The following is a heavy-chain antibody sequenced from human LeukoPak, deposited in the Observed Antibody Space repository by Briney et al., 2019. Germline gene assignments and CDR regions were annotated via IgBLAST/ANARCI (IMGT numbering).Heavy chain of an antibody. V-gene: IGHV4-59*01. J-gene: IGHJ4*02. D-gene: IGHD1/OR15-1a*01. CDR1: GGSISSYY. Sequence: SETLSLTCTVSGGSISSYYWSWIRQPPGKGLEWIGYIYYSGSTNYNPSLESRVTISVDTSKNQFSLKLSSVTAADTAVYYCARDRGTGHVDYWGQGTLVTASS. CDR3: ARDRGTGHVDY. CDR2: IYYSGST.